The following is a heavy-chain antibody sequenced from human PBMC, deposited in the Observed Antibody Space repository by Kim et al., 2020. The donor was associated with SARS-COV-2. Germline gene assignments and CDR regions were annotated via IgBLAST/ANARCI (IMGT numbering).Heavy chain of an antibody. D-gene: IGHD3-10*01. J-gene: IGHJ4*02. CDR1: GNTFTSYN. Sequence: ASVKVSCKASGNTFTSYNIHWVRQAPGQRLEWMGWINTGDGHTKYSENFQGSVTISRDKSTSTAYLELMNLRSEDTAVYYCARFYGPGTSIDYWGQGALVTVSS. CDR2: INTGDGHT. CDR3: ARFYGPGTSIDY. V-gene: IGHV1-3*04.